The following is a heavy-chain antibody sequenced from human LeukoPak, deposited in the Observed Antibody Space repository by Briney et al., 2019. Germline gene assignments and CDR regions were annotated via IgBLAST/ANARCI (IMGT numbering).Heavy chain of an antibody. CDR2: ISWNSGSI. V-gene: IGHV3-9*03. J-gene: IGHJ2*01. CDR1: GFTFDDYA. Sequence: PGGSLRLSCGASGFTFDDYAMHWVRHAPGKGREWVSGISWNSGSIVYADSVKGRFTISRDNAKNSLYLQMNSLRAEDMALYYCAKGGSYYDWYFVLWGRGTLVTVSS. D-gene: IGHD1-26*01. CDR3: AKGGSYYDWYFVL.